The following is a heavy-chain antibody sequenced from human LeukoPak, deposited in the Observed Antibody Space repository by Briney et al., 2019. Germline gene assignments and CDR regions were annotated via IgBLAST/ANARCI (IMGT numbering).Heavy chain of an antibody. CDR2: INHSGST. D-gene: IGHD5-12*01. Sequence: SETLSLTCAVYGGSFSGYYWSWIRQPPGKGLEWIGEINHSGSTNYNPSLKSRVTISVDTSKNQFSLKLSSVTAADTAVYYCARMDIVATISIDYWGQGTLVTVSS. V-gene: IGHV4-34*01. J-gene: IGHJ4*02. CDR1: GGSFSGYY. CDR3: ARMDIVATISIDY.